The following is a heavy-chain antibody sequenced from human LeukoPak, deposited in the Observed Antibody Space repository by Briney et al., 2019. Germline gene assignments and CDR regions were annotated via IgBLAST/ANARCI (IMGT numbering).Heavy chain of an antibody. CDR2: IYYSGST. CDR1: GGSISSGGYY. D-gene: IGHD2-21*02. Sequence: SQTLSLTCTVSGGSISSGGYYWSWIRQHPGTGLEWIGYIYYSGSTYYNPSLKSRVTISVDTSKNQFSLKLSSVTAADTAVYYCARHIVVVTALGAFDIWGQGTMVTVSS. V-gene: IGHV4-31*03. CDR3: ARHIVVVTALGAFDI. J-gene: IGHJ3*02.